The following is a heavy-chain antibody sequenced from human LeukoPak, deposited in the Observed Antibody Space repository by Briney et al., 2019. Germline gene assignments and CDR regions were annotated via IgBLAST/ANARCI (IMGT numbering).Heavy chain of an antibody. CDR1: GFTFSSYG. CDR2: IWYDGSNK. CDR3: ATWDYYDSI. Sequence: PGGSLRLSCAASGFTFSSYGMHWVRQAPGKGLEWVAVIWYDGSNKYYADSVKGRFTISRDNSKNTLYLQMNSLRAEDTAVYYCATWDYYDSIWGQGTLVTVSS. V-gene: IGHV3-33*01. J-gene: IGHJ4*02. D-gene: IGHD3-22*01.